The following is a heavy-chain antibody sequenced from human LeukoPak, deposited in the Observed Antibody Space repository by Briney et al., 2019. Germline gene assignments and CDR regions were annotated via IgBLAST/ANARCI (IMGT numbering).Heavy chain of an antibody. Sequence: GGSLRLPCAASGFTFSNYAMNWVRQAPGKGLEWVSAISGSGGSTYYADSVKGRFTISRDNSKNTLFLLMNSLRADDTAVYYCASPLYSGSYLGSFWGQGTLVTVSS. J-gene: IGHJ4*02. CDR1: GFTFSNYA. V-gene: IGHV3-23*01. CDR3: ASPLYSGSYLGSF. D-gene: IGHD1-26*01. CDR2: ISGSGGST.